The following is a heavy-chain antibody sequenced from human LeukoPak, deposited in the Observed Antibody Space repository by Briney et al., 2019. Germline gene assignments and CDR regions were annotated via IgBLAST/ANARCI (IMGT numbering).Heavy chain of an antibody. CDR2: IKQDGSEK. D-gene: IGHD5-18*01. J-gene: IGHJ6*03. CDR3: ARDPDGCGYSYGCIYYYYYMDV. V-gene: IGHV3-7*01. CDR1: GFTFSSYS. Sequence: QPGGSLRLSCAASGFTFSSYSMNWVRQAPGKGLELVANIKQDGSEKYYVDSVKGRFTISRDNSKNTLYLQMNSLRAEDTAVYYCARDPDGCGYSYGCIYYYYYMDVWGKGTTVTVSS.